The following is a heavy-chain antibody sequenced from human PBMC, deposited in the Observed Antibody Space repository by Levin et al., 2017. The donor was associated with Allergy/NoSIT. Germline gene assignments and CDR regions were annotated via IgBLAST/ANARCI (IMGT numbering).Heavy chain of an antibody. Sequence: SSETLSLTCTVSGGSVSSGSYYWSWIRQPPGKGLEWIGYIYYSGSTNYNPSLKSRVTISVDTSKNQFSLKLSSVTAADTAVYYCARDWMVVAATGYYYYYGMDVWGQGTTVTVSS. D-gene: IGHD2-15*01. CDR2: IYYSGST. J-gene: IGHJ6*02. CDR3: ARDWMVVAATGYYYYYGMDV. CDR1: GGSVSSGSYY. V-gene: IGHV4-61*01.